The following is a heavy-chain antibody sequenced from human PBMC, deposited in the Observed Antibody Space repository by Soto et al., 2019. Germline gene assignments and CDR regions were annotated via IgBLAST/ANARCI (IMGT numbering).Heavy chain of an antibody. D-gene: IGHD2-21*02. CDR1: GDTFSSYY. Sequence: ASVKVSCKASGDTFSSYYMNWVRQAPGQGLEWLGIINPSGGYTTYAQRFLGRVTMTSDTSTSTVHMELGSLTAEDTAVYYCARGGGIVVVTAHYDHWGQGPLVPVPS. CDR2: INPSGGYT. CDR3: ARGGGIVVVTAHYDH. J-gene: IGHJ4*02. V-gene: IGHV1-46*03.